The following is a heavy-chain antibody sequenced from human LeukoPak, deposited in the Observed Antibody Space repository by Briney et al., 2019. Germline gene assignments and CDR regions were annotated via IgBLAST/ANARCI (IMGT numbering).Heavy chain of an antibody. CDR1: GYTFTTYG. D-gene: IGHD4/OR15-4a*01. V-gene: IGHV1-18*01. J-gene: IGHJ4*02. Sequence: AASVKVSCKASGYTFTTYGISWVRQAPGQGCVWVGWISSYNCNTNYAQKLQGRVTMTTDTSTSTAYMELRSLRSDDTAAYYCAGVKIAGTNDYWGEGTLVTVSS. CDR3: AGVKIAGTNDY. CDR2: ISSYNCNT.